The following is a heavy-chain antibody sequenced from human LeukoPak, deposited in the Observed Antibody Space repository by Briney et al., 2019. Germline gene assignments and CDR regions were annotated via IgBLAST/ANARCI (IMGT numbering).Heavy chain of an antibody. CDR3: ARRITMVRGNWFDP. CDR2: ISSSSSTI. D-gene: IGHD3-10*01. J-gene: IGHJ5*02. CDR1: GFTFSSYS. V-gene: IGHV3-48*01. Sequence: GGSLRLSCAASGFTFSSYSMNWVRQAPGKGLEWVSYISSSSSTIYYADSVKGRFTISRDNAKNSLYLQMNSLRAEDTAVYYCARRITMVRGNWFDPWGQGTLVTVSS.